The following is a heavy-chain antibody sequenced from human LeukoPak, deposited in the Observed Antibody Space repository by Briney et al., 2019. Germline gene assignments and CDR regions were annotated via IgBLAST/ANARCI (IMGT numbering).Heavy chain of an antibody. J-gene: IGHJ4*02. D-gene: IGHD3-22*01. Sequence: PARSLRLSCAASGFTFSSYGMHWVRQAPGKGLEWVAVISYDGSNKYYADSVKGRFTISRDNSKNTLYLHMNSLRAEDTAVYYCARDPRRGYYDSSGYYDYWGQGTLVTVSS. CDR3: ARDPRRGYYDSSGYYDY. V-gene: IGHV3-30*03. CDR2: ISYDGSNK. CDR1: GFTFSSYG.